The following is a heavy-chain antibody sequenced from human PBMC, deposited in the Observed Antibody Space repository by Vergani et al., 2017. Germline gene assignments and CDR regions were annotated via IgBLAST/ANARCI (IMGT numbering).Heavy chain of an antibody. J-gene: IGHJ4*02. Sequence: QVKLQESGPGLVKPSETLSLTCTVSGSSVNSYYWSWIRQPPGKGLEWMGYVSFRGATLYDPSVKVRMTISLNTSNNQFSLYLTSVTAADTSVYYCARSRIYYGAGSPDYWGQGTLVTVSS. V-gene: IGHV4-59*02. CDR3: ARSRIYYGAGSPDY. CDR1: GSSVNSYY. D-gene: IGHD3-10*01. CDR2: VSFRGAT.